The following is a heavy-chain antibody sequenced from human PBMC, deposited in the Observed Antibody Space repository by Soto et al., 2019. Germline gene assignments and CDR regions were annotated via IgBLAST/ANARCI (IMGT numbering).Heavy chain of an antibody. V-gene: IGHV1-18*01. CDR2: ISTYDGNT. CDR3: ARDRGRSCIGGTCPFDY. CDR1: GYSFTIYG. D-gene: IGHD2-15*01. Sequence: ASVKVSCRASGYSFTIYGITWARQAPGQGPEWMGWISTYDGNTNYAQNFQGRVSMARDTSTSTAYMELRSLRSDDTAVYYCARDRGRSCIGGTCPFDYWGRGTLVTVS. J-gene: IGHJ4*02.